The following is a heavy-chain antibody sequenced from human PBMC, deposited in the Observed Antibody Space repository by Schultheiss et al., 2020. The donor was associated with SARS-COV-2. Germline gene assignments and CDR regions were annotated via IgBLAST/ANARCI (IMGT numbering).Heavy chain of an antibody. CDR3: AREYNGDEWYYYGMDV. CDR1: GFTVSSNY. D-gene: IGHD4-17*01. Sequence: GGSLRLSCAASGFTVSSNYMSWVRQATGKGLEWVSAIGTAGDTYYADSVKGRFTISRDNAKNTLYLQMNSLRAEDTAVYYCAREYNGDEWYYYGMDVWGQGTTVTVSS. V-gene: IGHV3-13*01. J-gene: IGHJ6*02. CDR2: IGTAGDT.